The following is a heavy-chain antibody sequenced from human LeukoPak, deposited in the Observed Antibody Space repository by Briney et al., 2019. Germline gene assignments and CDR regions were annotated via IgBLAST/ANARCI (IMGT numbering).Heavy chain of an antibody. Sequence: ASVKVSCKASGYTFTSYGISWVRQAPGQGLEWMGWISAYNGNTNYAQKLQGRVTMTTDTSTSTAYMELRSLRSDDTAVYYCARSGGYSSGWNYYYYYGMDVWGQGTTVTVSS. CDR2: ISAYNGNT. D-gene: IGHD6-19*01. CDR3: ARSGGYSSGWNYYYYYGMDV. V-gene: IGHV1-18*01. J-gene: IGHJ6*02. CDR1: GYTFTSYG.